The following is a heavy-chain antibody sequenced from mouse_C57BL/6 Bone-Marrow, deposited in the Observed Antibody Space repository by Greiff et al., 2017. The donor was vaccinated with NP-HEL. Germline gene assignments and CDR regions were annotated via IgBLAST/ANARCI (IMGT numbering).Heavy chain of an antibody. CDR1: GFTFSDYG. D-gene: IGHD1-1*01. CDR3: VPYYYGSSWSLFAY. J-gene: IGHJ3*01. V-gene: IGHV5-17*01. CDR2: ISSGSSTI. Sequence: EVKLMESGGGLVKPGGSLKLSCAASGFTFSDYGMHWVRQAPEKGLEWVAYISSGSSTIYYADTVKGRFTISRDNAKNTLFLQMTSLRSEDTAMYYCVPYYYGSSWSLFAYWGQGTLVTVSA.